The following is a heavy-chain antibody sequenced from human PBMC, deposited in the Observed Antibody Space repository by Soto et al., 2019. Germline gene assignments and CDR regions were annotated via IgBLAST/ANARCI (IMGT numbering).Heavy chain of an antibody. CDR1: GFTFSNPW. J-gene: IGHJ4*02. D-gene: IGHD3-22*01. CDR3: TTTAGITMIVVEDTIDF. V-gene: IGHV3-15*01. Sequence: EVQLVESGGGLVKPGGSLRLSCAASGFTFSNPWMTWVRQAPGKGLEWVGRIKSKTHGGTTDYAAPVKGRFTISRDDSETTLYLQMNSLRTEDTAVYYCTTTAGITMIVVEDTIDFWGQGTLVTVSS. CDR2: IKSKTHGGTT.